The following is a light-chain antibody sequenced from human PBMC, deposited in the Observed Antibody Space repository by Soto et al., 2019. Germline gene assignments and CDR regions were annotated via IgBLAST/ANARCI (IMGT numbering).Light chain of an antibody. J-gene: IGKJ1*01. V-gene: IGKV3-20*01. CDR1: QSVSSSY. CDR3: QQYGSSPRT. CDR2: GAS. Sequence: VLSQSPGTLSFSQGERATLSCRSSQSVSSSYLAWYQQKPGQAPRLLIYGASSRATGIPDRFSGSGSGTDFTLTISRLEPEDFAVYYCQQYGSSPRTFGQRSKV.